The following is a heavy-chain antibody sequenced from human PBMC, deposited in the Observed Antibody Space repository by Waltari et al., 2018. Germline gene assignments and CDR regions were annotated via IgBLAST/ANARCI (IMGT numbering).Heavy chain of an antibody. Sequence: QVQLVQSGAEVKKPRSSVKVAGKASGGTCNRYAISWGRQVPGQGPEWMGGIIPSIDLTNYAQKFEGTVTISADESTSTAYMDLTSLTSEDTAVYFCATGPISGSDPFDYWGQGTLVTVSS. CDR3: ATGPISGSDPFDY. D-gene: IGHD5-12*01. CDR2: IIPSIDLT. CDR1: GGTCNRYA. V-gene: IGHV1-69*12. J-gene: IGHJ4*02.